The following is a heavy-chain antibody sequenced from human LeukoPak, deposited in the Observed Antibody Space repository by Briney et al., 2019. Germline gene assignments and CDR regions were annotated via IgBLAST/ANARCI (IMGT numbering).Heavy chain of an antibody. CDR2: INPNSGGT. V-gene: IGHV1-2*02. J-gene: IGHJ4*02. CDR1: GYTFTGYY. D-gene: IGHD3-10*01. CDR3: ARAERTYYYGSGSPTPHDY. Sequence: ASVKVSCKASGYTFTGYYMHWVRQAPGQGLEWMGWINPNSGGTNYAQKFQGRVTMTRDTPISTAYMELSRLRSDDTAVYYCARAERTYYYGSGSPTPHDYWGQGTLVTVSS.